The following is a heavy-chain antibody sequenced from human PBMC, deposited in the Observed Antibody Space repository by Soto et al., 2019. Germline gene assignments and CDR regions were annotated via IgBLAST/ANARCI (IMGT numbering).Heavy chain of an antibody. CDR3: ARGRNRWDYFDY. CDR1: GGSISSYY. J-gene: IGHJ4*02. CDR2: IYYSGST. Sequence: SATLSLTCTVSGGSISSYYWSWIRQPPGKGLEWIGYIYYSGSTNYNPSLKSRVTISVDTSKNQFSLKLSSVTAADTAVYYCARGRNRWDYFDYWGREPWSPSPQ. V-gene: IGHV4-59*01.